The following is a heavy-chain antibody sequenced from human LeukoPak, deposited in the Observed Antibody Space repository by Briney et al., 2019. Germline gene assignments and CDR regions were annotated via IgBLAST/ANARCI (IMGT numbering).Heavy chain of an antibody. Sequence: SETLSLTCTVSGGSISSSSYYWGWIRQPPGKGLEWIGSIYYSGSTYYNPSYKSRLTISVDTYKNQFSLKLSSVTAADTAVYYCARGRGEGRGISMVRGVRAPSYNWFDPWGHGTLVTVSS. CDR2: IYYSGST. D-gene: IGHD3-10*01. CDR3: ARGRGEGRGISMVRGVRAPSYNWFDP. V-gene: IGHV4-39*07. CDR1: GGSISSSSYY. J-gene: IGHJ5*02.